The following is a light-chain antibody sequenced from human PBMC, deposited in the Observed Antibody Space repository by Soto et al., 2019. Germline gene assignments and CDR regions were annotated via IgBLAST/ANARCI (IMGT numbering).Light chain of an antibody. CDR3: QQSYSTPPWT. CDR1: QSISSY. J-gene: IGKJ1*01. V-gene: IGKV1-39*01. Sequence: DIQMTQSPSSLSASVGDRVTITCRASQSISSYLNWYQQKPGKAPKLLIYAASSLQSGVPSRFSGSGSGTDFTLTISSLQPEDFATYYCQQSYSTPPWTSGQGNKVEIK. CDR2: AAS.